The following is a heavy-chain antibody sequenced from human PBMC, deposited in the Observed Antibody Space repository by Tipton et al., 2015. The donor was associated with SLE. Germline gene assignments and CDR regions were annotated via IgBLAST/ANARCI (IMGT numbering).Heavy chain of an antibody. Sequence: TLSLTCTVSGGSISSYYWNWIRQPAGKGLEWIGHIQRSGSTFYNPSLKSRVTMSLDMSKNQLSLKLYSVTAADTAVYYCARDLNWMVHFEEAFDIWGQGTMVTVSS. V-gene: IGHV4-4*07. D-gene: IGHD3-10*01. CDR1: GGSISSYY. CDR2: IQRSGST. J-gene: IGHJ3*02. CDR3: ARDLNWMVHFEEAFDI.